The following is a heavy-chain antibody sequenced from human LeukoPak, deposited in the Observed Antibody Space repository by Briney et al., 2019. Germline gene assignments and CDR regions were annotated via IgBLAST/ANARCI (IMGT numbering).Heavy chain of an antibody. V-gene: IGHV3-23*01. CDR3: AKDGLRSSWYGFDY. CDR2: ISGSGGST. Sequence: GGSLRLSCAASGFTSSSYAMSWVRQAPGKGLEWVSAISGSGGSTYYADSVKGRFTISRDNSKNTLYLQMNSLRAEDTAVYYCAKDGLRSSWYGFDYWGQGTLVTVSS. J-gene: IGHJ4*02. CDR1: GFTSSSYA. D-gene: IGHD6-13*01.